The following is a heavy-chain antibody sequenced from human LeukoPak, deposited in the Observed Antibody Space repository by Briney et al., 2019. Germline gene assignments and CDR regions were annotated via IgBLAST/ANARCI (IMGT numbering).Heavy chain of an antibody. CDR2: ISGNGGGT. Sequence: GGSLRLSCAASGFTFSSYWMHWVRQAPGKGLEWVSAISGNGGGTYYADSLEGRFTISRDNSKNTLYLLMNSLRAEDTAVYYCAKLGYCGGDCYSFEDYWGQGTLVTVSS. CDR3: AKLGYCGGDCYSFEDY. D-gene: IGHD2-21*02. V-gene: IGHV3-23*01. J-gene: IGHJ4*02. CDR1: GFTFSSYW.